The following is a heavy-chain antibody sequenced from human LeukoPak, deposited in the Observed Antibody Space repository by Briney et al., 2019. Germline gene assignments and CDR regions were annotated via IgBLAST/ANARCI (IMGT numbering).Heavy chain of an antibody. CDR1: GFTVSSTY. V-gene: IGHV3-53*01. CDR2: IYSGGNT. Sequence: GGSLIPSCAASGFTVSSTYMSWVRQAPGKGLEWVSVIYSGGNTYYADSVKGRFTISRDNSKNTFYLQMNSLRAEDTAVYYCARGVSYGSGSYIGDPWGQGTLVTVSS. J-gene: IGHJ5*02. D-gene: IGHD3-10*01. CDR3: ARGVSYGSGSYIGDP.